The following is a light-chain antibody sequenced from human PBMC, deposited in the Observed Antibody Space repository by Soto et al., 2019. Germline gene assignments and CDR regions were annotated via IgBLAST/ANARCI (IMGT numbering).Light chain of an antibody. CDR3: SSYTSSSTLDVV. Sequence: LTQPASVSGSPGQSITISCTGTSSDVGGYNYVSWYQQHPGKAPKLMIYEVSNRPSGVSNRFSGSKSGNTASLTISGLQAEDEADYYCSSYTSSSTLDVVFGGGTQLT. CDR1: SSDVGGYNY. CDR2: EVS. J-gene: IGLJ2*01. V-gene: IGLV2-14*01.